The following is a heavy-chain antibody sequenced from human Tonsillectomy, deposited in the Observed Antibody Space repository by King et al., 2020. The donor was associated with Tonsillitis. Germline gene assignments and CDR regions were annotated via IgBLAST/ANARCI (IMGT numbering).Heavy chain of an antibody. V-gene: IGHV3-7*03. Sequence: VQLVESGGGLVQPGGSLRLSCAASGFTFSSYWMSWVRQAPGKGLEWVANRKQDGSEKYYVDSVKGRFTISRDNAKNSLYLQMNSLRAEDTAVYYCARDGITMIVVGKFDYWGQGTLVTVSS. J-gene: IGHJ4*02. D-gene: IGHD3-22*01. CDR3: ARDGITMIVVGKFDY. CDR2: RKQDGSEK. CDR1: GFTFSSYW.